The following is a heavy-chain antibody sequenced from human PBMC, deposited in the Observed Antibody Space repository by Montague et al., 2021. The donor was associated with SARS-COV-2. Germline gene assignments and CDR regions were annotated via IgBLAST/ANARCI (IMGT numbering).Heavy chain of an antibody. CDR2: LFPGGHCT. V-gene: IGHV3-23*03. CDR1: GLCFSGYT. Sequence: SLRLSCASSGLCFSGYTMRWVGRAPGKTLVWVSVLFPGGHCTYYADSVKGQFIISRDDSQNTLYLQMNSLRVEDTALYYCTKDLKDLGYWGQGTLVTVSS. CDR3: TKDLKDLGY. J-gene: IGHJ4*02.